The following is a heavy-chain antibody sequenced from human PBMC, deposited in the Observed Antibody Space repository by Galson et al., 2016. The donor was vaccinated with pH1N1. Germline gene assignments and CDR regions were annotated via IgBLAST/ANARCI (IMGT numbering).Heavy chain of an antibody. CDR3: ARDPHCYGSGSWGEDALDF. CDR2: SRPYTGNT. Sequence: SVKVSCKASGYTFSSYGISWVRQAPGQGLEWMGWSRPYTGNTNHVQKFQGRVTMTTDTSTSTAYMELRSLTSDDTAVYYCARDPHCYGSGSWGEDALDFWGQGTMVTVSS. D-gene: IGHD3-10*01. V-gene: IGHV1-18*01. J-gene: IGHJ3*01. CDR1: GYTFSSYG.